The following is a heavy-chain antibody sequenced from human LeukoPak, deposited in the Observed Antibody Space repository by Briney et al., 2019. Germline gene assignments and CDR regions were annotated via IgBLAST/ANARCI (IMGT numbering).Heavy chain of an antibody. D-gene: IGHD5-24*01. Sequence: PSETLSLTCTVSGGSISSYYWSWIRQPPGKGLEWIGYIYYSGSTNYNPSLKSRVTISVDTSKNQFPLKLSSVTAADTAVYYCARHRESSEIWPGYYYYGMDVWGQGTTVTVSS. J-gene: IGHJ6*02. CDR3: ARHRESSEIWPGYYYYGMDV. V-gene: IGHV4-59*08. CDR2: IYYSGST. CDR1: GGSISSYY.